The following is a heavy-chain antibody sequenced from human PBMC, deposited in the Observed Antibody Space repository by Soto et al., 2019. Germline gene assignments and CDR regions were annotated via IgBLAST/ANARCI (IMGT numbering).Heavy chain of an antibody. Sequence: GASVKVSCKASGYTFTSYYIHWVRQAPGQGLEWMGIINPSGGISSYAQTFQDRVTMTKDTSTSTVYMELRSLRSEDTAVYYCASSPAFGSSWYGTPPDLSHGMDVWGHGTTVTVSS. V-gene: IGHV1-46*01. D-gene: IGHD6-13*01. CDR2: INPSGGIS. CDR3: ASSPAFGSSWYGTPPDLSHGMDV. J-gene: IGHJ6*02. CDR1: GYTFTSYY.